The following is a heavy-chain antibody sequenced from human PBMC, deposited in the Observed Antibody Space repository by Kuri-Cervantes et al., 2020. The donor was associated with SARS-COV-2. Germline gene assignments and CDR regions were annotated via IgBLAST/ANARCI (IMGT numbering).Heavy chain of an antibody. CDR1: GFTFSSYA. CDR3: AKGLKEPLYYYDSSGYGDY. V-gene: IGHV3-30-3*01. CDR2: ISYDGSNK. J-gene: IGHJ4*02. Sequence: GESLKISCAASGFTFSSYAMHWVRQAPGKGLEWVAVISYDGSNKYYADSVKGRFTISRDNSKNTLYLQMNSLRAEDTAVYYCAKGLKEPLYYYDSSGYGDYWGQGTLVTVSS. D-gene: IGHD3-22*01.